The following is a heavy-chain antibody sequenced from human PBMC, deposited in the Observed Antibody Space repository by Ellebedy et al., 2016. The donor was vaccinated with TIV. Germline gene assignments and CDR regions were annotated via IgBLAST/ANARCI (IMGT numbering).Heavy chain of an antibody. V-gene: IGHV1-46*01. D-gene: IGHD3-22*01. Sequence: ASVKVSCKASGYTFTSYFMYWVRQAPGQGLEWMGIIKPSGGGTNYAQKFQGRVTMTRDTSTSTVYMELSSLRSEDTAVYYCARGDKYYYESSGYYYTYWGQGTLVTVSS. J-gene: IGHJ4*02. CDR1: GYTFTSYF. CDR2: IKPSGGGT. CDR3: ARGDKYYYESSGYYYTY.